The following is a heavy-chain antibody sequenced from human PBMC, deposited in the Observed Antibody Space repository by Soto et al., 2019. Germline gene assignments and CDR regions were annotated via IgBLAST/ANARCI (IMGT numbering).Heavy chain of an antibody. V-gene: IGHV3-11*06. CDR3: APHSDSNLDY. Sequence: QMHLVESGGGLVKPGGSLRLSCEASGVTISGYYMTWIRQAPGKGLAWVSYIDYNGVYTKYVDSVKGRFTISRDNAKNALYLQMNGLRAEDTAVYYCAPHSDSNLDYRGQGTLVTVSS. D-gene: IGHD4-4*01. J-gene: IGHJ4*02. CDR2: IDYNGVYT. CDR1: GVTISGYY.